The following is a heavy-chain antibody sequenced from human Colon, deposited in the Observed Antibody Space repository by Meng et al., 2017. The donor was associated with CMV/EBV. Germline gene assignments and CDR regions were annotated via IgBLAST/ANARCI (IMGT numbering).Heavy chain of an antibody. CDR1: ISHRSSY. V-gene: IGHV4-39*01. J-gene: IGHJ4*02. D-gene: IGHD1-1*01. Sequence: ISHRSSYWGWIRQTPGKGLEWIAHTYYTGITYYTPSLRSRVALSVDRSKNQFSLRLTSVTAADTAIYHCARQGTVVEAGTRASYFDYWGQGALVTVSS. CDR3: ARQGTVVEAGTRASYFDY. CDR2: TYYTGIT.